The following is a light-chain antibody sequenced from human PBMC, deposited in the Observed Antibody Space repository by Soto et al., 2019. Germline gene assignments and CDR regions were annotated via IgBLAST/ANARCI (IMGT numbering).Light chain of an antibody. J-gene: IGLJ1*01. CDR1: SSNIGAGYD. V-gene: IGLV1-40*01. Sequence: QSVLTQPPSVSGAPGQSVTISCTGSSSNIGAGYDVHWYQHLPGTAPKLLIHGNSNRPSGVPDRFSGSKSGTSASLAITGLQVEDEADYYCQSYDSSLSGFLYVFGTGTKLTVL. CDR2: GNS. CDR3: QSYDSSLSGFLYV.